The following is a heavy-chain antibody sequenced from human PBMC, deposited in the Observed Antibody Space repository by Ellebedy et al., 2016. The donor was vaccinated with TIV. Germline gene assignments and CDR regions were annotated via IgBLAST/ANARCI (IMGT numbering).Heavy chain of an antibody. D-gene: IGHD6-19*01. J-gene: IGHJ3*02. CDR2: ILYDTNNR. V-gene: IGHV3-33*08. Sequence: GESLKISCAASGFTFSNHGMHWVRQAPGKGLEWLAVILYDTNNRYYAESVRGRFTISRDNSKNTVSLQMNSLRAEDTALYYCARDYSSGWYRVGALDMWGQGTMVIVSS. CDR1: GFTFSNHG. CDR3: ARDYSSGWYRVGALDM.